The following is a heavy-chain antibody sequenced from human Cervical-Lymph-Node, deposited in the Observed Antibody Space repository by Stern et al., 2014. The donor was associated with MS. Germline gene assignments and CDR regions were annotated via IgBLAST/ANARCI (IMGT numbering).Heavy chain of an antibody. Sequence: ESGPALVKPTQTLTLTCTFSGFSLTTRGMCVSWIRQPPGKALEWLALPDWDDDNYYTPSLKNRLTISKDTSQKLVVLPLTNMEPGDTATYYCARSYGSPWSYNWFDSWGPGTLVTVSS. D-gene: IGHD6-13*01. CDR3: ARSYGSPWSYNWFDS. V-gene: IGHV2-70*01. J-gene: IGHJ5*01. CDR2: PDWDDDN. CDR1: GFSLTTRGMC.